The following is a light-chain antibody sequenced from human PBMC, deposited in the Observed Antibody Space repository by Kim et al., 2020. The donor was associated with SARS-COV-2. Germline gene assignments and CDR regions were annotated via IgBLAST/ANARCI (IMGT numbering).Light chain of an antibody. Sequence: SYELTQPPSVSVSPGQTASITCSGDKLGDKYVCWYQQKPGQSPVLVIYQDTKRPSGIPERFSGSNSGNTATLTISGTQAMDEADYYCQAWDSSTKGVFCGGTQLTVL. J-gene: IGLJ3*02. CDR3: QAWDSSTKGV. CDR1: KLGDKY. V-gene: IGLV3-1*01. CDR2: QDT.